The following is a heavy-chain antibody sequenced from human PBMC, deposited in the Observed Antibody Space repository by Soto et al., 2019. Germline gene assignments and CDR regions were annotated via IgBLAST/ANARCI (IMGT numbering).Heavy chain of an antibody. CDR2: ISSSGSTI. CDR3: AREVEDIAARRTMDV. D-gene: IGHD6-6*01. V-gene: IGHV3-11*01. CDR1: GFTFSDYY. Sequence: PGGSLRLSCAASGFTFSDYYMSWIRQAPEKGLEWVSYISSSGSTIYYADSVKGRFTISRDNAKNSLYLQMNSLRAEDTAVYYCAREVEDIAARRTMDVWGQGTTVTVSS. J-gene: IGHJ6*02.